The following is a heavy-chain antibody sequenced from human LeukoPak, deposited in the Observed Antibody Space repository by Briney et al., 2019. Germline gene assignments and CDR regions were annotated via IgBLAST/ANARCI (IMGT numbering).Heavy chain of an antibody. D-gene: IGHD4-17*01. J-gene: IGHJ4*02. V-gene: IGHV3-72*01. Sequence: PGGSLRLSCAASGFTFRNLYMYWVRQAPGKGLEWVGRIRNEADSYTTAYGTSVKGTFNISRDDSKRSLFLQMNSLKTEDTAVYYCVRVRHGDSFDYWGQGTLVTVSS. CDR3: VRVRHGDSFDY. CDR1: GFTFRNLY. CDR2: IRNEADSYTT.